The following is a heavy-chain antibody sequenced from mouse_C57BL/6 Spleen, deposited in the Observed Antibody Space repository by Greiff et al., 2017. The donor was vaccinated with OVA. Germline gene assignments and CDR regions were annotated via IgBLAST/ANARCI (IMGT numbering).Heavy chain of an antibody. CDR2: IHPNSGST. CDR1: GYTFTSYW. J-gene: IGHJ3*01. V-gene: IGHV1-64*01. CDR3: ARGAWYENGLAY. Sequence: VQLQQPGAELVRPGASVKLSCKASGYTFTSYWMHWVKQRPGQGLEWIGMIHPNSGSTNYNEKFKSKATLTVDKSSSTAYMQLSSLTSEDSAVYCCARGAWYENGLAYWGQGTLVTVSA. D-gene: IGHD2-14*01.